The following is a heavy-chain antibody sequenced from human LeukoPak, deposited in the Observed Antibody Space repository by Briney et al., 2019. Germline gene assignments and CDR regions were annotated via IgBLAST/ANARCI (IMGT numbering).Heavy chain of an antibody. CDR1: GFTFSSYA. D-gene: IGHD3-3*01. CDR2: ISGSGGST. Sequence: GGFLRLSCAASGFTFSSYAMSWVRQAPGKGLEWVSAISGSGGSTYYADSVKGRFTISRDNSKNTLYLQMNSLRAEDTAVYYCAKDYDFWSSYPTYWGQGTLVTVSS. CDR3: AKDYDFWSSYPTY. J-gene: IGHJ1*01. V-gene: IGHV3-23*01.